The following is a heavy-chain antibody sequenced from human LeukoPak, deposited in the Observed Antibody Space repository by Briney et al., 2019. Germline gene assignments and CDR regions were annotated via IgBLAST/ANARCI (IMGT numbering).Heavy chain of an antibody. J-gene: IGHJ5*02. Sequence: GGSLRLSCAASGFTFSTYAMSWVRQAPGKGLEWVSSIRSSSSYIYYADSEKGRFTISRDNAKNSLYLQMNSLRAEDTAVYYCARDGYNSGGYWFEPWGQGTLVTVSS. CDR2: IRSSSSYI. D-gene: IGHD5-24*01. CDR1: GFTFSTYA. CDR3: ARDGYNSGGYWFEP. V-gene: IGHV3-21*06.